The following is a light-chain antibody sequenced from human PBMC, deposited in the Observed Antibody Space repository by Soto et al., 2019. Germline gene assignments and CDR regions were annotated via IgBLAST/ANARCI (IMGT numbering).Light chain of an antibody. Sequence: QLVLTQPPSASGTPGQRVTISCSGTTSNIGSNAVDWYQQLPGTAPKVLIYSNNQRPSGVPDRIFGSRSGTSASLAINGLQSEDEADYYCATWDDSLNGWVFGGGTKLTVL. V-gene: IGLV1-44*01. J-gene: IGLJ3*02. CDR2: SNN. CDR3: ATWDDSLNGWV. CDR1: TSNIGSNA.